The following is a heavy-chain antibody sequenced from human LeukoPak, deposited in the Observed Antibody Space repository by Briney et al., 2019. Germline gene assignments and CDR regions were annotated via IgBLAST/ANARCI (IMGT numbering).Heavy chain of an antibody. J-gene: IGHJ6*03. CDR1: GGSISSYY. CDR3: AGSVRFLEWSPGYYYMDV. CDR2: IYYSGST. Sequence: SETLSLTCTVSGGSISSYYWSWIRQPPGKGLEWIGCIYYSGSTNYNPSLKSRVTISVDTSKNQFSLKLSSLTAADTAVYYCAGSVRFLEWSPGYYYMDVWGKGTTVTVSS. V-gene: IGHV4-59*01. D-gene: IGHD3-3*01.